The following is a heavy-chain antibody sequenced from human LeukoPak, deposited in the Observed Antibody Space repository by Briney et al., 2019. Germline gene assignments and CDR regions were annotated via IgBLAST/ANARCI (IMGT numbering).Heavy chain of an antibody. CDR2: ISSSGGST. J-gene: IGHJ4*02. D-gene: IGHD5-18*01. V-gene: IGHV3-23*01. CDR3: ARDDSYAFDY. Sequence: SGGSLRLSCAASGLTFSNYAMGWVRQAPGKGLEWVSTISSSGGSTYDADSVKGRFTFSRDNSKNTLYLHMSSLRGDDTAVYYGARDDSYAFDYWGQGALATVSS. CDR1: GLTFSNYA.